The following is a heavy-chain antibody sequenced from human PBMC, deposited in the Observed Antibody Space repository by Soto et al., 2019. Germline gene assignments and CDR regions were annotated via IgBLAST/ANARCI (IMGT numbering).Heavy chain of an antibody. Sequence: SETLSPTCAVYGGSFSGYYWSWIRQPPGKGLEWIGEINHSGNSFYNPSLESRITMSVDTSKNQVSLSLRSMTAADTAVYYCARDDPWGVREQLKKGAFDTWGQGTMVTVSS. D-gene: IGHD1-1*01. CDR2: INHSGNS. V-gene: IGHV4-34*10. CDR1: GGSFSGYY. J-gene: IGHJ3*02. CDR3: ARDDPWGVREQLKKGAFDT.